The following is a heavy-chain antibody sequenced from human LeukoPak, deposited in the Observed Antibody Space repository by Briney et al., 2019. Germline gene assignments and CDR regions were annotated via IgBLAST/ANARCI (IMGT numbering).Heavy chain of an antibody. D-gene: IGHD6-13*01. CDR1: GGTFSSYA. CDR3: ARVRDGAAAGLDY. CDR2: IIPIFGTA. V-gene: IGHV1-69*05. Sequence: SVKVSFKASGGTFSSYAISWVRQAPGQGLEWMGGIIPIFGTANYAQKFQGRVTITTDESTSTAYMELSSLRSEGTAVYYCARVRDGAAAGLDYWGQGTLVTVSS. J-gene: IGHJ4*02.